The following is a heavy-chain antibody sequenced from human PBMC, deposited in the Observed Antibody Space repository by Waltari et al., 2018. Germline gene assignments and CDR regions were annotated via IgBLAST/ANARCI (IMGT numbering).Heavy chain of an antibody. J-gene: IGHJ6*02. CDR2: IYSGGSR. Sequence: EVQLVESGGGLIQPGGSLRLSCAASGFTVSSNYMTWFRQAPGKGLEWVSVIYSGGSRYYADSVKGRFTISRDNAKNTLYLQMNSLRAEDTAVYYCAREGIAVADTYGMDVWGQGTTVTVSS. CDR1: GFTVSSNY. D-gene: IGHD6-19*01. V-gene: IGHV3-53*01. CDR3: AREGIAVADTYGMDV.